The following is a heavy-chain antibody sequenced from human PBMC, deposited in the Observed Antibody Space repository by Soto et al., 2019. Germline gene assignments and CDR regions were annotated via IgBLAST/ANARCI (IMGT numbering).Heavy chain of an antibody. CDR3: ARDHTGYSSSWYDLRGMDV. J-gene: IGHJ6*02. CDR1: GYTFTSYG. Sequence: ASVKVSCKASGYTFTSYGISWVRQAPGQGLEWMGWISAYNGNTNYAQKRQGRVTMTTDTSTSTAYMELRSLRSDDTAVYYCARDHTGYSSSWYDLRGMDVWGQGTTVTVS. CDR2: ISAYNGNT. D-gene: IGHD6-13*01. V-gene: IGHV1-18*01.